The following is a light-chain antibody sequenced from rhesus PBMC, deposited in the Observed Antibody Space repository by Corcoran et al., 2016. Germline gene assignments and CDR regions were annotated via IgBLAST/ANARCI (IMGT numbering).Light chain of an antibody. Sequence: TVLTQSPATLSLSPGERATLSCRASQSVSSSLAWYQQKPGQAPKLLIYDISSRATGIPDRFSGSGSGTDFTLTISSLEPEDVGVYYCKQYSNWPYSFGQGTKVEIK. CDR1: QSVSSS. CDR3: KQYSNWPYS. J-gene: IGKJ2*01. CDR2: DIS. V-gene: IGKV3-35*01.